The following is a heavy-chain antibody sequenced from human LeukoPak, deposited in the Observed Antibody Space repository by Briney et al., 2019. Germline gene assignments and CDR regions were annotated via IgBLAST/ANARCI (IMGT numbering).Heavy chain of an antibody. V-gene: IGHV3-49*04. D-gene: IGHD6-13*01. CDR1: GFTFGDYA. Sequence: GGSLRLSCTASGFTFGDYAMSWVRQAPGKGLEWVGFIRSKAYGGTTEYAASVKGRFTISRDDSKSIAYLQMNSLKTEDTAVYYCTRDPYSSSWYYYYYYYMDVWGKGTTVTVSS. J-gene: IGHJ6*03. CDR2: IRSKAYGGTT. CDR3: TRDPYSSSWYYYYYYYMDV.